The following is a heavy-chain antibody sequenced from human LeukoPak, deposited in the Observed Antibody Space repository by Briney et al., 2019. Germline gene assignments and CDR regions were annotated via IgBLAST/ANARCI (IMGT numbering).Heavy chain of an antibody. CDR1: GGSISSYY. J-gene: IGHJ5*02. CDR3: ARQIVVVPAALYWFDP. Sequence: SETLSLTCTVSGGSISSYYWNCIRQPPGTGLEWNGYIYYSGSTNYNPTLKSRVTISVDTSKNQFSLKLSSVTAADTAVYYCARQIVVVPAALYWFDPWGQGTLVTVSS. CDR2: IYYSGST. D-gene: IGHD2-15*01. V-gene: IGHV4-59*08.